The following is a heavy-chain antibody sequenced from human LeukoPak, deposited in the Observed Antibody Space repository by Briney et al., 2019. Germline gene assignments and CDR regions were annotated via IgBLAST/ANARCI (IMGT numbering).Heavy chain of an antibody. J-gene: IGHJ6*03. D-gene: IGHD5-18*01. CDR3: ARVSMGYSYGYRYYYYYMDG. CDR1: GFTFSDYY. V-gene: IGHV3-11*01. CDR2: ISSSGSTI. Sequence: GGSLILSCAASGFTFSDYYMSWIRQAPGKGLEWVSYISSSGSTIYYADSVKGRFTISRDNAKNSLYLQMNSLRAEDTAVYYCARVSMGYSYGYRYYYYYMDGWGKGTTVTVSS.